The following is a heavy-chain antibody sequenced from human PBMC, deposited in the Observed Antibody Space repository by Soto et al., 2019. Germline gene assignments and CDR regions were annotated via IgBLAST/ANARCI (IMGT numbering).Heavy chain of an antibody. CDR1: GFMFGSYG. CDR2: IWYDGRKT. Sequence: GGSLRLSCAASGFMFGSYGMHWVRQAPGKGLEWVAIIWYDGRKTYSGDSVKGRFTISRDNSKNTVYLQMNSLRAEDTAVYYCARGEITNYYYMDVWGKGTKVTVSS. CDR3: ARGEITNYYYMDV. V-gene: IGHV3-33*01. J-gene: IGHJ6*03.